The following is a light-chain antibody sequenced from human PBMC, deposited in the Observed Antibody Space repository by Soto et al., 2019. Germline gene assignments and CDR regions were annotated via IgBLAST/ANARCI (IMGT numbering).Light chain of an antibody. CDR1: QAIRTA. V-gene: IGKV1-6*01. J-gene: IGKJ4*01. CDR3: QQYDNLPLT. CDR2: AAS. Sequence: AIQLTQSPSSLSASVGDRVTITCRASQAIRTALGWYQQKPGKVPKLLIYAASTLQSGVPSRFSGSGSGTDFTLTISSLQPEDFATYYCQQYDNLPLTFGGGTKVEIK.